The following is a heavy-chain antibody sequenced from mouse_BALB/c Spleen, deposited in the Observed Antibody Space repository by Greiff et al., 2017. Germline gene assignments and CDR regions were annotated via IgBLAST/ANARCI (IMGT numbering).Heavy chain of an antibody. CDR2: IWAGGST. V-gene: IGHV2-9*02. Sequence: VMLVESGPGLVAPSQSLSITCTVSGFSLTSYGVHWVRQPPGKGLEWLGVIWAGGSTNYNSALMSRLSISKDNSKSQVFLKMNSLQTDDTAMYYCARAYDGYPYWYFDVWGAGTTVTVSS. CDR1: GFSLTSYG. J-gene: IGHJ1*01. D-gene: IGHD2-3*01. CDR3: ARAYDGYPYWYFDV.